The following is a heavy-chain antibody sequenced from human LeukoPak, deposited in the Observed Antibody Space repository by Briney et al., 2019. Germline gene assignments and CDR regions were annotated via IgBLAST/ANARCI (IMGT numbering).Heavy chain of an antibody. Sequence: GGSLRLSCAASGFSFSSFWMTWVRQAPGKGLEWVANIKEDGSRNRCVDSVKGRFTISRDNAKNSLFLQMSSLRVEDTAVYYCARANNAGWFDYWGQGTLVAVSS. CDR1: GFSFSSFW. V-gene: IGHV3-7*04. D-gene: IGHD6-19*01. CDR3: ARANNAGWFDY. CDR2: IKEDGSRN. J-gene: IGHJ4*02.